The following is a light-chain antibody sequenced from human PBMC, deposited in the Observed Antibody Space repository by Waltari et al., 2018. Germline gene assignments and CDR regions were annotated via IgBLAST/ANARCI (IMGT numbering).Light chain of an antibody. J-gene: IGKJ5*01. CDR2: KTS. CDR3: QQYYSDSIT. CDR1: QRIDRW. V-gene: IGKV1-5*03. Sequence: DIQMTQSPSNLSASVGDRVTITCRASQRIDRWLAWPQQKPGKAPKALIYKTSSLESGVPSRFSGSGSATEFTLTISSLQPDDFATYYCQQYYSDSITFGQGTRLEI.